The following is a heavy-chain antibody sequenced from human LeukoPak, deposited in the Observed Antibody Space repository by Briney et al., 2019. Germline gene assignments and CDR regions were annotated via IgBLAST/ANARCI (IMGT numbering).Heavy chain of an antibody. V-gene: IGHV4-4*07. D-gene: IGHD3-10*01. CDR1: GGSISSYY. CDR2: IYTSGST. Sequence: SETLSLTCTVSGGSISSYYWSWIRQPAGKGLEWIGRIYTSGSTNYNPSLKSRVTISVDTSKNQCTLKLSSVTAADTAVYYCARDSGKGLRRAFDIWGQGTMVTVSS. J-gene: IGHJ3*02. CDR3: ARDSGKGLRRAFDI.